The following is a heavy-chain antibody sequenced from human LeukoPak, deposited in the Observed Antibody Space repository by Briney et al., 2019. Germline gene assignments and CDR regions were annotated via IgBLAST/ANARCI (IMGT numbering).Heavy chain of an antibody. CDR3: ANALGAHYFGS. J-gene: IGHJ4*02. CDR1: GFTFSTYR. CDR2: IKPYGSES. D-gene: IGHD1-26*01. Sequence: PGGSLRLSCTASGFTFSTYRMRWVRHAPGKGLEWVANIKPYGSESYYVESVRGRFTISRDDAKSSLFLQMNSLRAEDTAVYYCANALGAHYFGSWGQGTLVAVSS. V-gene: IGHV3-7*05.